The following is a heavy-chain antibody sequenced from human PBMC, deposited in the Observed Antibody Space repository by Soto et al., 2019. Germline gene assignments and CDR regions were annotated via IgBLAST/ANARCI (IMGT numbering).Heavy chain of an antibody. V-gene: IGHV1-2*02. CDR3: ARDAVSTIGDFDY. CDR1: GYTFIGYY. Sequence: QVQLVQSGAEGTKPGASVKVSCKASGYTFIGYYLHWVRQAPGQGLEWMGWINPNSGATNQAQKFQGRVTMARDRSISTAYLELSRLASDDTAIYFCARDAVSTIGDFDYWGQGTLVTVSS. CDR2: INPNSGAT. D-gene: IGHD5-12*01. J-gene: IGHJ4*02.